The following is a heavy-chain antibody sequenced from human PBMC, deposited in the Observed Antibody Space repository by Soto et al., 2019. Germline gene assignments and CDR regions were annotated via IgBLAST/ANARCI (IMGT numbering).Heavy chain of an antibody. CDR1: EFTFVDYA. J-gene: IGHJ6*02. Sequence: QPGGSLRLSSAASEFTFVDYAMHWVRQAPGKSLEGVSGISWNSGRIGYADSVKGRFTISRDNAKNSLYLQMNSLRAEDTALYYCAKDISPTIAAAGKKLGVSSYYGMDVWGRGTTVTVSS. D-gene: IGHD6-13*01. CDR3: AKDISPTIAAAGKKLGVSSYYGMDV. V-gene: IGHV3-9*01. CDR2: ISWNSGRI.